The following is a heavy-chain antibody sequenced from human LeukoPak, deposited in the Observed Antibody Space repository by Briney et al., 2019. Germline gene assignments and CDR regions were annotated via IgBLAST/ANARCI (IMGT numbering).Heavy chain of an antibody. D-gene: IGHD6-13*01. CDR1: GFTFRSYS. CDR2: ISYDGSNK. V-gene: IGHV3-30*04. Sequence: GRSLRLSCAASGFTFRSYSMHWVRQASGKGLEWVAVISYDGSNKYYADSVKGRFTISRDNSKNTLYLQMNSLRAEDTAVYYCAKDGSSSWLYYYYYYYMDVWGKGTTVTVSS. CDR3: AKDGSSSWLYYYYYYYMDV. J-gene: IGHJ6*03.